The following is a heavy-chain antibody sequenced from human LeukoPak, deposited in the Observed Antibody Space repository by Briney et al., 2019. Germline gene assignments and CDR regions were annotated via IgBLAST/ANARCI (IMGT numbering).Heavy chain of an antibody. CDR3: ARDFLVWYGSYYFDY. CDR1: GFTFSSYA. Sequence: GGSLRLSCAASGFTFSSYAMSWVRQAPGKGLEWVAVISYDGSNKYYADSVKGRFTISRDNSKNTLYLQMNSLRAEDTAVYYCARDFLVWYGSYYFDYWGQGTLVTVSS. D-gene: IGHD3-16*01. CDR2: ISYDGSNK. J-gene: IGHJ4*02. V-gene: IGHV3-30-3*01.